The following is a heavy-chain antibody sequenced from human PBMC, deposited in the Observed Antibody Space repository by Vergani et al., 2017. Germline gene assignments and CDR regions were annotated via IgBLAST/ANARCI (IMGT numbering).Heavy chain of an antibody. Sequence: QVQLVQSGAEVKKPGASVKVSCKASGYTFTGYYMHWVRQAPGQGPEWMGWINPNSGGTNYAQKFQGRVTMTRDTSISTAYMELSRLRSDDTAVYYCARADLTSRDGYNSVDYWGQGTLVTVSS. V-gene: IGHV1-2*02. J-gene: IGHJ4*02. CDR1: GYTFTGYY. CDR3: ARADLTSRDGYNSVDY. D-gene: IGHD5-24*01. CDR2: INPNSGGT.